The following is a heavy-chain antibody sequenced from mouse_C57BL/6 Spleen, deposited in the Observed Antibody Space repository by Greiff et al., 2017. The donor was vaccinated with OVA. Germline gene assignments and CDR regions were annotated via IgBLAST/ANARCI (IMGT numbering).Heavy chain of an antibody. CDR3: ARSGSSRTWFAY. CDR1: GYAFSSSW. Sequence: VKLVESGPELVKPGASVKISCKASGYAFSSSWMNWVKQRPGKGLEWIGRIYPGDGDTNYNGKFKGKATLTADKSSSTAYMQLSSLTSEDSAVYFCARSGSSRTWFAYWGQGTLVTVSA. J-gene: IGHJ3*01. D-gene: IGHD1-1*01. V-gene: IGHV1-82*01. CDR2: IYPGDGDT.